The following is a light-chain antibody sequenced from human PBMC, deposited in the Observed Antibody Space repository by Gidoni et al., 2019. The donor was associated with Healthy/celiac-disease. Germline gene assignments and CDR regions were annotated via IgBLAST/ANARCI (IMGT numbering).Light chain of an antibody. J-gene: IGKJ1*01. CDR3: QQYNIYPGT. CDR1: QSISSW. CDR2: KAS. V-gene: IGKV1-5*03. Sequence: DIQMTQSPSTLSASVGDRVTITCRASQSISSWLAWYQQKPGKAPKLLIYKASSLESGVPSRFSGSGSGTESTLTISILQPDDFATYYCQQYNIYPGTFGQGTKVEIK.